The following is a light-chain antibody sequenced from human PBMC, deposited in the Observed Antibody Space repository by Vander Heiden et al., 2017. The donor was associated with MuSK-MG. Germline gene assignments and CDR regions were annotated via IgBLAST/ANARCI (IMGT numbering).Light chain of an antibody. V-gene: IGLV2-18*03. J-gene: IGLJ3*02. CDR3: SSDTSSSTVV. CDR1: CTDVGSCDS. Sequence: QSALTPPPPVPGSPRQSVTITGTGTCTDVGSCDSDSWYQQHPGTTPMLMVYEVSSRPSAVPAGFAGSKAGTTTSMTTSGRQEEDEADYYCSSDTSSSTVVFGGGNKLTVL. CDR2: EVS.